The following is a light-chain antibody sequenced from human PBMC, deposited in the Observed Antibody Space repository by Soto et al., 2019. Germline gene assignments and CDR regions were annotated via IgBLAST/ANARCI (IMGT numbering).Light chain of an antibody. CDR3: MQALQTPLT. Sequence: DIVMTQSPLSLPVTPGEPASISCMSSQSRLHSNGYNYLDWYLQKPGQSPQLLIYLGSNRASGVPDRFSGSGSGTDFTLKISRVEAEDVGLYYCMQALQTPLTFGQGTRLEIK. J-gene: IGKJ5*01. CDR2: LGS. CDR1: QSRLHSNGYNY. V-gene: IGKV2-28*01.